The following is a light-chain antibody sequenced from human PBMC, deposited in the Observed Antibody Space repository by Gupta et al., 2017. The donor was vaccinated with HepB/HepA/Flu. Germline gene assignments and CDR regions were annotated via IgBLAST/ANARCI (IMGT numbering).Light chain of an antibody. J-gene: IGKJ4*01. V-gene: IGKV1-39*01. CDR2: STS. CDR3: QQSYSTLFT. CDR1: QSISTY. Sequence: DIQMTQSLSSLSASVGDRVTITCRASQSISTYLNWYQQRPGKAPKLLIYSTSTLQSGVPSRFSGSGSGTDFTLTISSLQPEDFATYYCQQSYSTLFTFGGGTKLEIK.